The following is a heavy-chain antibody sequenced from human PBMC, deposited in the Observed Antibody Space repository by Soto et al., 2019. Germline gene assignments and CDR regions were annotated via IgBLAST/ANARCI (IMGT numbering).Heavy chain of an antibody. CDR1: GGSFSGYY. V-gene: IGHV4-34*01. CDR2: INDRGSI. D-gene: IGHD3-9*01. Sequence: QVQLQQWGAGPLRPLETLSLTCGVSGGSFSGYYWAWSRQSPGKGLEWIGEINDRGSINYNPSLKSRVSISVDTSKNHHSLNLRSVTAADTAVYYCARESHDILTGPPWVWYFDLWGRGTLVTVSS. J-gene: IGHJ2*01. CDR3: ARESHDILTGPPWVWYFDL.